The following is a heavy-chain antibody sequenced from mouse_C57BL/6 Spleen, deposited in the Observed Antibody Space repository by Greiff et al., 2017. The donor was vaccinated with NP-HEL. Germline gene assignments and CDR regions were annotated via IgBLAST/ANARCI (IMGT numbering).Heavy chain of an antibody. D-gene: IGHD2-3*01. Sequence: VQLQQSGAELVKPGASVKISCKASGYAFSSYWMNWVKQRPGKGLEWIGQIYPGDGDTNYNGKFKGKATLTADKSSSTAYMQLSSLTSEDSAVYFCARRTYDGYLDYWGQGTTLTVSS. J-gene: IGHJ2*01. V-gene: IGHV1-80*01. CDR1: GYAFSSYW. CDR2: IYPGDGDT. CDR3: ARRTYDGYLDY.